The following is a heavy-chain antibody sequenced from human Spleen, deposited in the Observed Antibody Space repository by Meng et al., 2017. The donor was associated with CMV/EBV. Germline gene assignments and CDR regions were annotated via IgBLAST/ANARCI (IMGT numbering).Heavy chain of an antibody. D-gene: IGHD2-2*02. CDR2: INPNSGGS. CDR1: GYTFTSYY. J-gene: IGHJ4*02. Sequence: ASVKVSCKASGYTFTSYYIHWVRQAPGQGLEWMGWINPNSGGSNFAEKFQGRVTMTRDTSISTAYMELSRLTSDDSAVYYCARDHCTSSTCYKDYWGQGTVVTVSS. CDR3: ARDHCTSSTCYKDY. V-gene: IGHV1-2*02.